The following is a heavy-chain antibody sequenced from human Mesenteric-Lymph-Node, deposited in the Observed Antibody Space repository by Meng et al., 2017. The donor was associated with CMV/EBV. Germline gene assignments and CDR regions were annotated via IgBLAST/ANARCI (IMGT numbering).Heavy chain of an antibody. D-gene: IGHD3-3*01. CDR2: IIPIFGTA. CDR3: ARVRDFWSGYYLQSTSRVGGSWFDP. Sequence: ISWVRQAPGQGLEWMGGIIPIFGTANYAQKFQGRVTITTDESTSTAYMELSSLRSEDTAVYYCARVRDFWSGYYLQSTSRVGGSWFDPWGQGTLVTVSS. J-gene: IGHJ5*02. V-gene: IGHV1-69*05.